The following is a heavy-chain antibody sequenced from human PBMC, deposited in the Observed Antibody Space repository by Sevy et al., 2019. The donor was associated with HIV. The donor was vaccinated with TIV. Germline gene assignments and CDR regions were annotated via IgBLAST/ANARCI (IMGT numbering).Heavy chain of an antibody. CDR2: IKQDAGQK. J-gene: IGHJ4*02. D-gene: IGHD1-7*01. V-gene: IGHV3-7*01. CDR3: AGDDGNYYFDY. CDR1: GFTFSKYW. Sequence: GGSLRLSCAASGFTFSKYWMGWVRQAPGKGLEWVANIKQDAGQKYYVDSVKGRFTISRDNAKNSLYLQMNSLRAEDTAVYCCAGDDGNYYFDYWGQGTLVTVSS.